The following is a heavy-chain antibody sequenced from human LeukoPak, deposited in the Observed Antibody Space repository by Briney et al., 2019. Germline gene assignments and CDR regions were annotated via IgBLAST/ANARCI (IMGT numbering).Heavy chain of an antibody. CDR3: VKTFFQLYGSGTFDY. D-gene: IGHD3-10*01. CDR2: ISGSGGST. V-gene: IGHV3-23*01. Sequence: GGSLRLPCIGSGFSFSSYAMSWVRQAPGKGLEWVSAISGSGGSTYYADSVKGRFTISRDNSKNTLYLQVNSLRAEDTAVYYCVKTFFQLYGSGTFDYWGQGTLVTVSS. CDR1: GFSFSSYA. J-gene: IGHJ4*02.